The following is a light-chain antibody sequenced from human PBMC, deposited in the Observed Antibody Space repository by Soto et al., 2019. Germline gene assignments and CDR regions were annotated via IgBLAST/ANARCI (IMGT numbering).Light chain of an antibody. CDR3: QAWDSSNAII. V-gene: IGLV3-1*01. Sequence: SYELTQPPSVSVSPGQTASITCSGEKLGDKYACWYQQKPGQSPVMVIYQDNKRPSGIPERFSGSNSGNTATLTISGTQTMDEADYYCQAWDSSNAIIFGGGTKLTVL. J-gene: IGLJ2*01. CDR1: KLGDKY. CDR2: QDN.